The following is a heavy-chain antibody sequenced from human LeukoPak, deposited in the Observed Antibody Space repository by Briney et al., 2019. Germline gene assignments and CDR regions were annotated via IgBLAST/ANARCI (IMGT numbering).Heavy chain of an antibody. Sequence: GGSLRLSCAASGFTFSSYAMHWVRQAPGKGLEWVSYISSGSSTIYYADSVKGRFTISRDNAKNSLFLQVNSLRAEDTAVYYCARVLKIVGYCSSTSCPVDYWGQGTLVTVSS. CDR1: GFTFSSYA. V-gene: IGHV3-48*01. D-gene: IGHD2-2*01. CDR2: ISSGSSTI. CDR3: ARVLKIVGYCSSTSCPVDY. J-gene: IGHJ4*02.